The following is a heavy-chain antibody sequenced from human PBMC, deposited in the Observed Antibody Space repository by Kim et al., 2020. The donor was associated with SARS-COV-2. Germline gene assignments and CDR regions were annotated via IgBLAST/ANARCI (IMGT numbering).Heavy chain of an antibody. CDR3: ARLGNYYDSSGYYPFDY. V-gene: IGHV4-59*08. J-gene: IGHJ4*02. D-gene: IGHD3-22*01. Sequence: LRSRVTISVETSKNQFSLKLSSVTAADTAVYYCARLGNYYDSSGYYPFDYWGQGTLVTVSS.